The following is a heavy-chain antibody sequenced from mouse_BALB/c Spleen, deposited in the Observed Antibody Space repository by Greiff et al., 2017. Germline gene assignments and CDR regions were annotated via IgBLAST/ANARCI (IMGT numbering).Heavy chain of an antibody. V-gene: IGHV5-17*02. J-gene: IGHJ4*01. CDR3: ARDYGHNYYAMDY. CDR2: ISSGSSTI. CDR1: GFTFSSFG. D-gene: IGHD1-2*01. Sequence: EVQGVESGGGLVKPGGSRKLSCAASGFTFSSFGMHWVRQAPEKGLEWVAYISSGSSTIYYADTVKGRFTISRDNPKNTLFLQMTSLRSEDTAMYYCARDYGHNYYAMDYWGQGTSVTVSS.